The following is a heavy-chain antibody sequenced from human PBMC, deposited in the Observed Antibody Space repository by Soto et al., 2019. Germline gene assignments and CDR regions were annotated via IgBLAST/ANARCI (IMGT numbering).Heavy chain of an antibody. V-gene: IGHV4-34*01. D-gene: IGHD3-10*01. Sequence: PSETLSLTCAVYGGSFSGYYWSWIRQPPGKGLEWIGEINHSGSTNYNPSLKSRVTISVDTSKNQFSLKLSSVTAADTAVYYCARYRDVEWFGEYYGMDVWGQGTTVTVSS. J-gene: IGHJ6*02. CDR2: INHSGST. CDR1: GGSFSGYY. CDR3: ARYRDVEWFGEYYGMDV.